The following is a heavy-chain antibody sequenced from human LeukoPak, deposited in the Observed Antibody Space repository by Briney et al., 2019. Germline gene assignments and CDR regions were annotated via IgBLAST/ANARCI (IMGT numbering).Heavy chain of an antibody. V-gene: IGHV3-23*01. CDR3: AKSSRTTYVHDAFDI. D-gene: IGHD2/OR15-2a*01. Sequence: PGGSLRLSCAASGFTFGGFAMTWVRQAPGKGLQWVSSIRDAGDSTYYADSVKGRFTISRGNSKNTLYLQMNSLRAEDTAVYYCAKSSRTTYVHDAFDIWGQGTMVTVSS. CDR1: GFTFGGFA. CDR2: IRDAGDST. J-gene: IGHJ3*02.